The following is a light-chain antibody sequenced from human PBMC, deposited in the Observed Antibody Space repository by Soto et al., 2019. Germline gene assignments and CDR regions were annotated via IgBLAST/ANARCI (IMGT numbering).Light chain of an antibody. CDR1: QSLLHSNEYSY. Sequence: DLVMTQSPLSLPVTPGEPASISCRSSQSLLHSNEYSYLDWYLQKPGQSPQLLIYLGSNRASGVPDRFSGSGSGTDFTLKISRVEAEDVGVYYCMQALQTPWTFGQGTKVEIK. CDR3: MQALQTPWT. J-gene: IGKJ1*01. CDR2: LGS. V-gene: IGKV2-28*01.